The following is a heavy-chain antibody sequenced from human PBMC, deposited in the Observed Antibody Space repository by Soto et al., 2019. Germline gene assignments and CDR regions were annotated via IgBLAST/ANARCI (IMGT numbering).Heavy chain of an antibody. V-gene: IGHV4-30-2*01. D-gene: IGHD4-4*01. CDR2: IYHGGST. CDR3: AREVDGYSQFDD. Sequence: SETLSLTCSVSGASFTRDGNCWTWIRQPPGKGLEFVASIYHGGSTFYNPSLRSRVTISLDRSKNQFSLKSTSVTAADTAVYYRAREVDGYSQFDDWGQGTLVTVSS. J-gene: IGHJ4*02. CDR1: GASFTRDGNC.